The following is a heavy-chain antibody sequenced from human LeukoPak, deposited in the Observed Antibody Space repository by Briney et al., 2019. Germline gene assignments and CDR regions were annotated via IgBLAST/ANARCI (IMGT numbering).Heavy chain of an antibody. D-gene: IGHD2-2*01. J-gene: IGHJ6*03. CDR2: INHSGST. V-gene: IGHV4-34*01. CDR1: GGSFSGYY. CDR3: ARHVRPSRYQLPSYYYYYYMDV. Sequence: SETLSLTCAVYGGSFSGYYWSWIRQPPGKGLGWIGEINHSGSTNYNPSLKSRVTISVDTSKNQFSLKLSSVTAADTAVYYCARHVRPSRYQLPSYYYYYYMDVWGKGTTVTISS.